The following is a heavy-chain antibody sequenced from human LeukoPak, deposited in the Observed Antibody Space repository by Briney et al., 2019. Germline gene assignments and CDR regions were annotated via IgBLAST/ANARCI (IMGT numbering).Heavy chain of an antibody. V-gene: IGHV4-34*01. Sequence: LRLSCAASGFTLSSYAMSWVRQGPGKGLEWIGEINHSGSTNYNPSLKSRVTISVDTSKNQFSLKLSSVTAADTAVYYCARPYYYFIDVWGRGTTVTVSS. CDR2: INHSGST. CDR3: ARPYYYFIDV. CDR1: GFTLSSYA. J-gene: IGHJ6*03.